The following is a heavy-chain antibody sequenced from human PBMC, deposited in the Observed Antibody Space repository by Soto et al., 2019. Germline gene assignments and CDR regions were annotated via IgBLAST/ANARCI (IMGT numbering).Heavy chain of an antibody. J-gene: IGHJ6*02. D-gene: IGHD6-19*01. V-gene: IGHV3-21*01. CDR2: ISSSSSYI. CDR1: GFTFSSYS. CDR3: ARDSGSSGWYPYYYYYGMDV. Sequence: GSLRLSCAASGFTFSSYSMNWVRQAPGKGLEWVSSISSSSSYIYYADSVKGRFTISRDNAKNSLYLQMNSLRAEDTAVYYCARDSGSSGWYPYYYYYGMDVWGQGTTVTVSS.